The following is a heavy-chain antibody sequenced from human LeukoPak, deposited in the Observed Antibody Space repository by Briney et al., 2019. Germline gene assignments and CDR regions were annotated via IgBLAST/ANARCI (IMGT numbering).Heavy chain of an antibody. CDR3: AKDRSSGWYDAFDI. V-gene: IGHV3-23*01. D-gene: IGHD6-19*01. CDR2: ISGSGGST. Sequence: GGSLRLSCAASGFTVSSNYMSWVRQAPGKGLEWVSSISGSGGSTYYSDSVKGRFTISRDNSKNTLYLQLNSLRAEDTAVYYCAKDRSSGWYDAFDIWGQGTMVIVSS. J-gene: IGHJ3*02. CDR1: GFTVSSNY.